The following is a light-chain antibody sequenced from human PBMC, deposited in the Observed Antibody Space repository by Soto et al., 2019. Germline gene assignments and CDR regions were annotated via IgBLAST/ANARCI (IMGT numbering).Light chain of an antibody. J-gene: IGLJ1*01. V-gene: IGLV2-14*01. CDR1: SSDVGGYNY. CDR3: SSYTSSSNRV. CDR2: EVS. Sequence: QSVLTQPASVSGSPGQSITISCTGTSSDVGGYNYVSWYQQHPGKAPKLMIYEVSNRPSGVSNRFSGSKSGNTASLTISGLQAEDEADYYCSSYTSSSNRVFGNGTKVTVL.